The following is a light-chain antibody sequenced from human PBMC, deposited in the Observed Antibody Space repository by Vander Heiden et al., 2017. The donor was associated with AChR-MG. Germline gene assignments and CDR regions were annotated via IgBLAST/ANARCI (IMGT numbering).Light chain of an antibody. J-gene: IGLJ2*01. CDR1: NSNIGAGSD. CDR3: QSCDYSLSGAV. V-gene: IGLV1-40*01. CDR2: ANT. Sequence: QSVLAPPPSVSGSPGPRVTISCTGRNSNIGAGSDVHWYQHLPGTAPKPLIYANTNRPSGVPDRFEGSKSGSSASLAINGLQAEDEADYHCQSCDYSLSGAVFGGGTKLTVL.